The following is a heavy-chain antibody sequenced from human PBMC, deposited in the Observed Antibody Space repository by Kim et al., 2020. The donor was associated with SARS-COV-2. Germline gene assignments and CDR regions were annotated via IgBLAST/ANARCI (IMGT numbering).Heavy chain of an antibody. CDR2: ITRSTGRI. CDR3: ARGLAYCGGDCR. Sequence: GGSLRLSCAATGFTLISHDMHWVRQAPGKGLECVAFITRSTGRIFYADSVKGRFTISRDNAKNSLYLQMDSLRDEDTAVYYCARGLAYCGGDCRWGQGTLVTVSS. J-gene: IGHJ4*02. D-gene: IGHD2-21*02. V-gene: IGHV3-48*02. CDR1: GFTLISHD.